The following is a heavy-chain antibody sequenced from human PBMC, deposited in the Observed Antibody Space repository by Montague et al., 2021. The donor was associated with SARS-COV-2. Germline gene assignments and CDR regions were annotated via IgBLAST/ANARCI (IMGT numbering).Heavy chain of an antibody. CDR3: AREAVAKTVRTRRAGRLEENYYYVLDG. CDR1: GGSISNYY. J-gene: IGHJ6*02. CDR2: IYNGWST. V-gene: IGHV4-59*01. Sequence: SETLSLTCTVSGGSISNYYWSWSRQPPGKGLEWIGYIYNGWSTNYNPSLRIRVTISVDPSEIQFSLRLSSVTAADTAVYYCAREAVAKTVRTRRAGRLEENYYYVLDGWGPGTTVIVPS. D-gene: IGHD3-10*02.